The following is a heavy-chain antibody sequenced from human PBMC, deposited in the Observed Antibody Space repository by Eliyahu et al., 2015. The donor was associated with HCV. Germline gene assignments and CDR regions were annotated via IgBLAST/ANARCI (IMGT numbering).Heavy chain of an antibody. Sequence: QLQLQESGPGLVKPSETLSLTCFVSGGXXTNGHYYWGXVRQPPGKGLERXGNXYHSVITYYNPSLKSRLTVSVDTSKNQFSLXLSSVTAAXTAVYYCATLVSQVVGHYSMDVWGQGTTVTVSS. D-gene: IGHD2-15*01. CDR2: XYHSVIT. V-gene: IGHV4-39*01. J-gene: IGHJ6*02. CDR3: ATLVSQVVGHYSMDV. CDR1: GGXXTNGHYY.